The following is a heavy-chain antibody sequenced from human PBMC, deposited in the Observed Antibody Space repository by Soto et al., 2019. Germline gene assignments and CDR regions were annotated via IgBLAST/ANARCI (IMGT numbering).Heavy chain of an antibody. Sequence: QVQLVESGGGVVQPGRSLRLSCAASGFTFSSYGMHWVRQAPGKGLEWGAVIWYDGSNKYYADSVKGRFTISRDNSKNTLDLQMNRLRAEDTAVYYCARDQWYDRSGYYYQSFDYWGQGTLVTVTS. D-gene: IGHD3-22*01. J-gene: IGHJ4*02. CDR3: ARDQWYDRSGYYYQSFDY. V-gene: IGHV3-33*01. CDR1: GFTFSSYG. CDR2: IWYDGSNK.